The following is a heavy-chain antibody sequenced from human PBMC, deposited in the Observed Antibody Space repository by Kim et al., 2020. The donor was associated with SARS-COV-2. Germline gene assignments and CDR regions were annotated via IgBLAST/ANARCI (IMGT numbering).Heavy chain of an antibody. D-gene: IGHD3-22*01. CDR3: ASYDSSGYAQVY. V-gene: IGHV1-18*01. J-gene: IGHJ4*02. CDR2: ISAYNGNT. CDR1: GYTFTSYG. Sequence: ASVKVSCKASGYTFTSYGISWVRQAPGQGLEWMGWISAYNGNTNYAQKLQGRVTMTTDTSTSTAYMELRSLRSDDTAVYYCASYDSSGYAQVYWGQGTLVTVSS.